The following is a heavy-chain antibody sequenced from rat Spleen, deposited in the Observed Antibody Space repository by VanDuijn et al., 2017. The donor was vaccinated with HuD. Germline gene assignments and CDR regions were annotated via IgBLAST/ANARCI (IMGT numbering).Heavy chain of an antibody. J-gene: IGHJ2*01. V-gene: IGHV2-63*01. CDR3: TRGLLWGGDY. Sequence: QVQLKESGPDLVQPSQTLSLTCTVSGFSLISNTVHWVRQPPGKGLEWMGRMRYNGDTSYNSALKSRLSISRDTSKNQVFLKMNSLQTDDTGTYYCTRGLLWGGDYWGQGVMVTVSS. CDR2: MRYNGDT. D-gene: IGHD1-11*01. CDR1: GFSLISNT.